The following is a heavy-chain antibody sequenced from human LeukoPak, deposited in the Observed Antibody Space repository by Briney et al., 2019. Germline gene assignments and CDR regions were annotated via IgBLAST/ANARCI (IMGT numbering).Heavy chain of an antibody. J-gene: IGHJ3*02. D-gene: IGHD3-22*01. CDR2: ISRIGSTR. V-gene: IGHV3-11*01. Sequence: PGGSLRLSCAASGFTFSDYYMSWIRQAPEKGLEWVSHISRIGSTRYYADSLKGRFTISRDNAKNSLYLQMNSLRAEDTAVYYCARTAYYYDSSGYDDAFDIWGQGTVVTVSS. CDR3: ARTAYYYDSSGYDDAFDI. CDR1: GFTFSDYY.